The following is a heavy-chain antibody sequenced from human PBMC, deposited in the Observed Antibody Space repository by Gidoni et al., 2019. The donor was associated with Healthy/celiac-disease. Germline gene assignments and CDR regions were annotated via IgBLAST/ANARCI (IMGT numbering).Heavy chain of an antibody. CDR3: ARVGDYGDWLYYYYGMDV. D-gene: IGHD4-17*01. CDR1: GGTCSSYA. CDR2: IIPIFGTA. J-gene: IGHJ6*02. Sequence: QVQLVQSGAEVKKPGSSVKVSCKASGGTCSSYAISWVRQAPGQGLEWMGGIIPIFGTANYAQKFQGRVTITADKSTSTAYMELSSLRSEDTAVYYCARVGDYGDWLYYYYGMDVWGQGTTVTVSS. V-gene: IGHV1-69*06.